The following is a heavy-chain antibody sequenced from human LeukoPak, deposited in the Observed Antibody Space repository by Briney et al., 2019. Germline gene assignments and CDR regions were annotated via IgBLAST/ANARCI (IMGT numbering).Heavy chain of an antibody. CDR3: ARSSGTGTFSY. V-gene: IGHV4-39*02. CDR2: VYYGRSP. D-gene: IGHD6-25*01. Sequence: SSENLSLTCTVSGDSISRSTYYWAWIRQPPGKGLEWIGSVYYGRSPYFNPSLESRATISVDTSKNHFSLKMSSVTAADTAVYYCARSSGTGTFSYWGQGTLVTVSS. CDR1: GDSISRSTYY. J-gene: IGHJ4*02.